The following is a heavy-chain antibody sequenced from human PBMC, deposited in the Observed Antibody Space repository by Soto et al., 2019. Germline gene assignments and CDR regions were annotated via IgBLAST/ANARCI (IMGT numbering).Heavy chain of an antibody. CDR1: GFTFSSYA. D-gene: IGHD6-13*01. CDR3: ARDLAAAGSRGLAFY. CDR2: ISYDGSNK. V-gene: IGHV3-30-3*01. Sequence: QVQLVESGGGVVQPGRSLRLSCAASGFTFSSYAMHWVRQAPGKGLEWVAVISYDGSNKYYADSVKGRFTISRDNSKNTLYLQMNSLRAEDTAVYYCARDLAAAGSRGLAFYWGQGTLVTVSS. J-gene: IGHJ4*02.